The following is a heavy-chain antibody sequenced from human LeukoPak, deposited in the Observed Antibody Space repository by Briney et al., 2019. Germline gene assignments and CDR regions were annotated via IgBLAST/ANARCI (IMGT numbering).Heavy chain of an antibody. V-gene: IGHV3-48*03. Sequence: GGSLRLSCAASGFTFSSYDMNWVRQAPGKGLEWGSYISSSGTTIYYADSVKGRFTISRDNAKNSLYLQMNSLRAEDTAVYYCARATYYYDSSTYDYYYYYMDVCGKGTTVTVSS. CDR3: ARATYYYDSSTYDYYYYYMDV. CDR2: ISSSGTTI. CDR1: GFTFSSYD. J-gene: IGHJ6*03. D-gene: IGHD3-22*01.